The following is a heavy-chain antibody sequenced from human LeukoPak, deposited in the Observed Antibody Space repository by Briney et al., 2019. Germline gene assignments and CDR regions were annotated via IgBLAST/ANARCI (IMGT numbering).Heavy chain of an antibody. J-gene: IGHJ3*02. CDR2: IYTSGKT. CDR1: GGSISSYY. D-gene: IGHD3-22*01. Sequence: SETLSLTCTVSGGSISSYYWSWLRQPAGKGLEWIGRIYTSGKTNYNPSLKSRVTMSLDTSKNQFSLKLSSVTAADTAVYYCAKDHYLYYYDNSGLDIWGQGTMVTVSS. CDR3: AKDHYLYYYDNSGLDI. V-gene: IGHV4-4*07.